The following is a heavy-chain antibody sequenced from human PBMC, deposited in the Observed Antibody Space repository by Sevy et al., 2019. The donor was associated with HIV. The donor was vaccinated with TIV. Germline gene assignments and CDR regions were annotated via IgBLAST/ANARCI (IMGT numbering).Heavy chain of an antibody. D-gene: IGHD1-26*01. CDR1: GGTFSSYA. CDR2: IIPIFGTA. V-gene: IGHV1-69*13. Sequence: ASVKVSCKASGGTFSSYAISWVRQAPGQGLEWMGGIIPIFGTANYAQKFQGRVTITADESTSTAYMELSSLRSEDTAVYYCARVGRELIVATPGYYYYMDVWGKGTTVTVSS. J-gene: IGHJ6*03. CDR3: ARVGRELIVATPGYYYYMDV.